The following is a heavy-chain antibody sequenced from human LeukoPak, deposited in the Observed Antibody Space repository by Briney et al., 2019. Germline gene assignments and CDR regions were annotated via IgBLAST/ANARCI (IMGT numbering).Heavy chain of an antibody. CDR2: IYTSGST. CDR1: GGSISSGSYH. V-gene: IGHV4-61*02. CDR3: ARAFDYYYMDV. Sequence: TLSLTCTVSGGSISSGSYHWRWIRQPAGKGLEWIGRIYTSGSTNYNPSLKSRVTISVDTSKNQFSLKLSSVTAADTAVYYCARAFDYYYMDVWGKGTTVTVSS. J-gene: IGHJ6*03. D-gene: IGHD3-10*01.